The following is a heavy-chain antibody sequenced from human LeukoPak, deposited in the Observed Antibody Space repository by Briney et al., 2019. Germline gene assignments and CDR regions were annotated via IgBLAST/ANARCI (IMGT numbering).Heavy chain of an antibody. J-gene: IGHJ4*02. V-gene: IGHV3-21*01. CDR3: ARDNPTYYDFWSGYYLDY. CDR2: ISSSSSYI. D-gene: IGHD3-3*01. Sequence: GGSLRLSCAASGFTFSSYSMNWVRQAPGKGLEWVSSISSSSSYIYYADSVKGRFTISRDNAKNSLYLQMNSLRAEDTAVYYCARDNPTYYDFWSGYYLDYWGQGTLVTVSS. CDR1: GFTFSSYS.